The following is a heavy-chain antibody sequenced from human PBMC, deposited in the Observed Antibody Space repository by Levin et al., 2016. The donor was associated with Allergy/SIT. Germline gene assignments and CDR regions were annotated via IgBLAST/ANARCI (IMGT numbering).Heavy chain of an antibody. J-gene: IGHJ4*02. CDR3: AREDLGVAGI. D-gene: IGHD6-19*01. CDR1: GGSISSGSYY. CDR2: IYTSGST. Sequence: SETLSLTCTVSGGSISSGSYYWSWIRQPAGKGLEWIGRIYTSGSTNYNPSLKSRVTISVDTSKNQFSLKLSSVTAADTAVYYCAREDLGVAGIWGQGTLVTVSS. V-gene: IGHV4-61*02.